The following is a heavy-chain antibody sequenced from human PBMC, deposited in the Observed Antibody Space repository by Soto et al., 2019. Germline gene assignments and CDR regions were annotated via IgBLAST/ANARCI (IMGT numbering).Heavy chain of an antibody. J-gene: IGHJ4*02. CDR2: IIPIFGTA. V-gene: IGHV1-69*13. CDR3: ARPGTDVDTAMVTYFDY. Sequence: SVKVSCKASGGTFSSYAISWVRQAPGQGLEWMGGIIPIFGTANYAQKFQGRVTITADESTSTAYMELSSLRSEDTAVYYCARPGTDVDTAMVTYFDYWGQGTLVTVSS. CDR1: GGTFSSYA. D-gene: IGHD5-18*01.